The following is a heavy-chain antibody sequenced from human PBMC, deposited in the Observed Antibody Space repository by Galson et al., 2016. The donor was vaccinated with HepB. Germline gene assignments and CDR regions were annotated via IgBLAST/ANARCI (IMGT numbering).Heavy chain of an antibody. CDR3: ASLDNRRGGEY. J-gene: IGHJ4*02. CDR1: GASISSLNW. CDR2: IYHSGST. D-gene: IGHD1-14*01. Sequence: LSLTCAIYGASISSLNWWSWVRQPPGKGLEWIGEIYHSGSTNYNPSLKSRVTMSVDKSKSLYSLNLNSVTAADTAVYYCASLDNRRGGEYWGQGTLVTVSS. V-gene: IGHV4-4*02.